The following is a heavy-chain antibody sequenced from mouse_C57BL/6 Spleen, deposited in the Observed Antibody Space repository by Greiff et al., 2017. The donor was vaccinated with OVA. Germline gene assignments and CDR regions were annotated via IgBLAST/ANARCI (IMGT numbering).Heavy chain of an antibody. CDR3: ARHERDAGYGYDAWFAY. CDR2: FYPGSGSI. Sequence: VQLQQSGAELVKPGASVKLSCKASGYTFTEYTIHWVKQRPGQGLEWIGWFYPGSGSIKYNEKFKDKATLTADKSSSTVYMELSRLTSEDSAVYFCARHERDAGYGYDAWFAYWGQGTLVTVSA. CDR1: GYTFTEYT. V-gene: IGHV1-62-2*01. D-gene: IGHD2-2*01. J-gene: IGHJ3*01.